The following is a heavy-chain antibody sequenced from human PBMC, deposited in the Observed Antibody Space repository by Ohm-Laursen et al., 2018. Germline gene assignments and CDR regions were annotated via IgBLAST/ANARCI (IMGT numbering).Heavy chain of an antibody. J-gene: IGHJ2*01. CDR2: INPNSGGT. Sequence: ASVKVSCKASGYTFTSYYMHWVRQAPGQGLEWMGWINPNSGGTNYAQKFQGRVTMTRDTSTSTAYMELSSLRSEDTAVYYCARMGPQQPHWYFDLWGRGTLVTVSS. CDR1: GYTFTSYY. CDR3: ARMGPQQPHWYFDL. D-gene: IGHD1/OR15-1a*01. V-gene: IGHV1-2*02.